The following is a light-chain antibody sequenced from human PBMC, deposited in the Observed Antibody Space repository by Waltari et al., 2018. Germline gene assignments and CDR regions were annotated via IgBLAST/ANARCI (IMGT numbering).Light chain of an antibody. CDR1: LSINSY. CDR3: QQYNKWPRT. CDR2: GAS. V-gene: IGKV3-15*01. Sequence: EVVMTQSPATVSVSPGVRATLSCRASLSINSYLAWSQQTPGRAPRLLIYGASTRATGIPARFSGSGSGTDFTLTISSLQSEEFASYYCQQYNKWPRTFYPGTKVDF. J-gene: IGKJ3*01.